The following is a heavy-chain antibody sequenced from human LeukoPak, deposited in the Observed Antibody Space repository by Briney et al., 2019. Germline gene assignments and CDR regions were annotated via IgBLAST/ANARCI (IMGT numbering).Heavy chain of an antibody. Sequence: GGSLRLSCAASGFTCSSYAMSWVRQAPGKGLEWVSTISGSGGTTDYADSVKGRFTISRDNSKNTLFLQMISLRAEDTAVYYCARSPAVRTYYYYYMDVWGKGTTVTVSS. CDR3: ARSPAVRTYYYYYMDV. CDR1: GFTCSSYA. J-gene: IGHJ6*03. CDR2: ISGSGGTT. D-gene: IGHD1-14*01. V-gene: IGHV3-23*01.